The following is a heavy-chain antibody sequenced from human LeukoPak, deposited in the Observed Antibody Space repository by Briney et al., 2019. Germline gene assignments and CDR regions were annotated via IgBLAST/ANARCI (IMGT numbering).Heavy chain of an antibody. CDR3: VKDIQASAGGYFDY. Sequence: GGSLRLSCAASGFTFNDYAMHWVRQAPGKGLEWVSGISWNSGSVGYADSVKGRFTISRDNVKNSLCLQMNSLRAEDTALYYCVKDIQASAGGYFDYWGQGTLVTGSS. CDR1: GFTFNDYA. D-gene: IGHD2-15*01. CDR2: ISWNSGSV. V-gene: IGHV3-9*01. J-gene: IGHJ4*02.